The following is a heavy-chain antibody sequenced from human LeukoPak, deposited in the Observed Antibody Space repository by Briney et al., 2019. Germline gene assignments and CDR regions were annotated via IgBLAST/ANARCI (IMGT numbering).Heavy chain of an antibody. CDR3: NRVTGDYYGSDEIYYFDY. CDR2: IRSKAYGGTT. J-gene: IGHJ4*02. V-gene: IGHV3-49*03. D-gene: IGHD3-10*01. CDR1: GFTFGDYA. Sequence: GGSLWLSCTASGFTFGDYAMSWFRQAPGKGLEWVGFIRSKAYGGTTEYAASVKGRFTISRDDSKSIAYLQMNSLKTEDTAVYYCNRVTGDYYGSDEIYYFDYWGQGTLVTVSS.